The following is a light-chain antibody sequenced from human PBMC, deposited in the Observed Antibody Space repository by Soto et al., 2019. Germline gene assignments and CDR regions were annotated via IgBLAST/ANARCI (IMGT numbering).Light chain of an antibody. J-gene: IGLJ3*02. CDR2: EVS. CDR3: TSYAGSNIWV. CDR1: SSDVGAYKY. V-gene: IGLV2-8*01. Sequence: QSVLTQPPSASGSPGQSVTISCTGTSSDVGAYKYVSWYQQYAGKAPKLMIYEVSKRPSGVPDRFSGSKSGNTASLTVSGLQAEDEADYYCTSYAGSNIWVFGGGTKVTVL.